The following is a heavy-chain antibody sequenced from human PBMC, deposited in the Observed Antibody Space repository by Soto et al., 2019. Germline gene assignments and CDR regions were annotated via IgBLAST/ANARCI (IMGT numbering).Heavy chain of an antibody. Sequence: WGSLRLSCAASGFSVSIYGMQWVRQAPGKGLEWVAVISYDGSNKYYADSVKDRFTISRDNSKKTLYLQMNSLRADDTAVYYCVAAQYFFDYCGQGTLVTVSS. CDR3: VAAQYFFDY. J-gene: IGHJ4*02. D-gene: IGHD6-19*01. CDR2: ISYDGSNK. CDR1: GFSVSIYG. V-gene: IGHV3-30*03.